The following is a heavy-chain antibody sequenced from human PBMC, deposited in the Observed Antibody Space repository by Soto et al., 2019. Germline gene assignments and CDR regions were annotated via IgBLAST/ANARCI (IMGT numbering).Heavy chain of an antibody. D-gene: IGHD4-17*01. CDR3: AREGLRGYYYHYMDV. CDR1: GFTFNTYG. V-gene: IGHV3-33*08. Sequence: HPGGSLRLSCTTSGFTFNTYGMHWVRQAPGKGLEWVAIIRCGGSNKYYADSVKGRFTISRDNAKNSLYLQMNSLRAEDTAVYYCAREGLRGYYYHYMDVWGKGTTVTVSS. J-gene: IGHJ6*03. CDR2: IRCGGSNK.